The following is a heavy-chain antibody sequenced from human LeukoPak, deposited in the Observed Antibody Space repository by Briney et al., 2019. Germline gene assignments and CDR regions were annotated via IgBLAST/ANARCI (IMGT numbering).Heavy chain of an antibody. J-gene: IGHJ6*03. D-gene: IGHD2-2*01. Sequence: ASVKVSCKASGYTFTSYDINWVQQATGQGLEWMGWMNPNSGNTGYAQKFQGRVTITRNTSISTAYMELSSLRSEDTAVYYCARQVPAARRYYYYMDVWGKGTTVTVSS. CDR3: ARQVPAARRYYYYMDV. CDR1: GYTFTSYD. V-gene: IGHV1-8*03. CDR2: MNPNSGNT.